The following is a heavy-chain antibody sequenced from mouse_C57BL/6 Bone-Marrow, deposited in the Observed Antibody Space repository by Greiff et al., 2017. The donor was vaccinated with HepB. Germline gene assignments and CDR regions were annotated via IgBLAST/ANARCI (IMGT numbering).Heavy chain of an antibody. Sequence: QVQLQQSGPELVKPGASVKISCKASGSAFSSSWMNWVKQRPGKGLEWIGRFYPGDGDTNYNGKFKGKATLTADKSSSTAYMQLSSLTSEDSAVYFCASGNPLAYWGQGTLVTVSA. V-gene: IGHV1-82*01. CDR1: GSAFSSSW. CDR2: FYPGDGDT. CDR3: ASGNPLAY. J-gene: IGHJ3*01.